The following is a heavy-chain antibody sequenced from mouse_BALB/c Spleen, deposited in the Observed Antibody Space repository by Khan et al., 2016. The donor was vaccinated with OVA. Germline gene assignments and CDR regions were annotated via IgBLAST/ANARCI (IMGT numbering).Heavy chain of an antibody. Sequence: QIQLVQSGAELARPGASVKMSCRASGYTFSNYTIHWVKQRPGQGLEWIGYINPTTVYSHYNQKLKDKATLTADKSSSTAYMQLSSLTSEDSAVXSGASYYRYPAWFAYWGQGTLVTVSA. CDR2: INPTTVYS. V-gene: IGHV1-4*01. D-gene: IGHD2-14*01. CDR3: ASYYRYPAWFAY. J-gene: IGHJ3*01. CDR1: GYTFSNYT.